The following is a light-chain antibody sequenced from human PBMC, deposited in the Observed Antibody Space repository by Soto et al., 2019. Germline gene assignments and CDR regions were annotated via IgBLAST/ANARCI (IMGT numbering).Light chain of an antibody. Sequence: QSALTQPASVSGCPGQSITISCTGTSSDVGGYDYVSWYQHHPGKAPKVMIYEVSNRPSGVSNRFSGSKSGNTASLTISGLQAEDEADYYCTSYTSTTTRVFGTGTKVTVL. CDR2: EVS. V-gene: IGLV2-14*01. CDR1: SSDVGGYDY. J-gene: IGLJ1*01. CDR3: TSYTSTTTRV.